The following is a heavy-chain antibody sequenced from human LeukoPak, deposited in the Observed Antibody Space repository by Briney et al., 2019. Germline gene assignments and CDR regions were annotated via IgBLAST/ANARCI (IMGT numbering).Heavy chain of an antibody. V-gene: IGHV3-48*03. Sequence: QPGGSLRLSCAASGFTFSSYEMNWVRQAPGKGLEWVSYISSSGTTIYYADSVKGRFTISRDNAKNSLYLRMNSLRAEDTAVYYCARRYCSSTSCLIDYWGQGTLVTVSS. CDR1: GFTFSSYE. J-gene: IGHJ4*02. CDR3: ARRYCSSTSCLIDY. D-gene: IGHD2-2*01. CDR2: ISSSGTTI.